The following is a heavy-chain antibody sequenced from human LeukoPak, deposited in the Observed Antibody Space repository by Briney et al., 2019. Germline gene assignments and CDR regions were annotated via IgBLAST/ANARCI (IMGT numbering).Heavy chain of an antibody. CDR3: TRVRELTVINWFDP. Sequence: SETLSLTCAVYGGSFSGYYWSWIRQPPGKGLEWIGEINHSGSTNYNPSLKSRVTISLDASKNQLFLKLSSVTAADTAVYYCTRVRELTVINWFDPWGQGTSVTVSS. CDR1: GGSFSGYY. CDR2: INHSGST. V-gene: IGHV4-34*01. D-gene: IGHD1-26*01. J-gene: IGHJ5*02.